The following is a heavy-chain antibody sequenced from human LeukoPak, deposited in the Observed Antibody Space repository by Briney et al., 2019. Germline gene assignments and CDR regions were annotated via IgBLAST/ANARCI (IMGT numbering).Heavy chain of an antibody. Sequence: PSETLSLTCAVSGYSISSGYYWGWIRQPPGKGLEWIGSIYHSGSTYYNPSLKSRVTISVDTSKNQFSLKLSSVTAADTAVYCCARHSRLQPTLGGYFDYWGQGTLVTVSS. D-gene: IGHD3-16*01. CDR2: IYHSGST. V-gene: IGHV4-38-2*01. CDR3: ARHSRLQPTLGGYFDY. CDR1: GYSISSGYY. J-gene: IGHJ4*02.